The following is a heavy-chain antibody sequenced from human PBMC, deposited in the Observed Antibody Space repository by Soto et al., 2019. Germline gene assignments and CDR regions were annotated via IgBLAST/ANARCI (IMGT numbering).Heavy chain of an antibody. Sequence: SETLSLTCTVSGGSISSGGYYWSWIRQHPGKGLEWIGYIYYSGSTYYNPSLKSRVTISVDTSKNQFSLKPSSVTAADTAVYFCAKNPGYYYDSTGYHFDYWGQGTLVTVSS. CDR2: IYYSGST. V-gene: IGHV4-31*03. CDR3: AKNPGYYYDSTGYHFDY. J-gene: IGHJ4*02. D-gene: IGHD3-22*01. CDR1: GGSISSGGYY.